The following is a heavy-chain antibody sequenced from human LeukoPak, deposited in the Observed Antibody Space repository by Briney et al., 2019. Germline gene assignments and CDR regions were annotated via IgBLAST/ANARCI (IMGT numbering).Heavy chain of an antibody. D-gene: IGHD3-22*01. Sequence: PSETLSLTCTVSGGSISSTYDHWDWIRQPPGKGLEWMGSIRYSGTTYYNPSLKGRVTISVDTSKNQFSLKLSSVTAADTAVYYCARRYYYDSSGYYYYAFDIWGQGTMVTVSS. CDR1: GGSISSTYDH. J-gene: IGHJ3*02. V-gene: IGHV4-39*07. CDR3: ARRYYYDSSGYYYYAFDI. CDR2: IRYSGTT.